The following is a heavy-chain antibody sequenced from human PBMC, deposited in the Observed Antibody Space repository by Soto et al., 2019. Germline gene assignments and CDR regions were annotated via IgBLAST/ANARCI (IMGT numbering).Heavy chain of an antibody. CDR1: GYAFTSYG. CDR2: ISAYNGNT. V-gene: IGHV1-18*01. CDR3: AREGFITIFGVVINNWFDP. Sequence: ASVKVSCKASGYAFTSYGISWVRRAPGQGLEWMGWISAYNGNTNYAQKLQGRVTMTTDTSTSTAYMELRSLRSDDTAVYYCAREGFITIFGVVINNWFDPWGQGTLVTVSS. D-gene: IGHD3-3*01. J-gene: IGHJ5*02.